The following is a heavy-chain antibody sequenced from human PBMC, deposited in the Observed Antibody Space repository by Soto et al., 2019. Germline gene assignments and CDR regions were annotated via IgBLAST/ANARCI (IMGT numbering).Heavy chain of an antibody. J-gene: IGHJ4*02. Sequence: PSVTLSVTCAVDGGAFSGYCCSWIRQPPGKGLEWIGYIYYSGSTNYNPSLKSRVTISVDTSKRQFSLNLSSLTAADTAVYYCARVYSVNYLGYFDYWGQGALVTVSS. CDR2: IYYSGST. D-gene: IGHD6-13*01. CDR1: GGAFSGYC. V-gene: IGHV4-34*09. CDR3: ARVYSVNYLGYFDY.